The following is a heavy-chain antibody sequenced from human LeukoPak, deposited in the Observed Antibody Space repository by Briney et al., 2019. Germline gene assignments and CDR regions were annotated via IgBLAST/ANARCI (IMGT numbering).Heavy chain of an antibody. V-gene: IGHV5-51*01. CDR1: GYRFNSYW. J-gene: IGHJ4*02. Sequence: GESLKISCKGAGYRFNSYWIGWVRQIPGQGLQWRGVIYGGDSEIRYSPSFQGQVTISADKSINTAYLQWSSLKASDTAMYYCARLSEELEAHFDFWGQGTPVTVSS. D-gene: IGHD1-1*01. CDR2: IYGGDSEI. CDR3: ARLSEELEAHFDF.